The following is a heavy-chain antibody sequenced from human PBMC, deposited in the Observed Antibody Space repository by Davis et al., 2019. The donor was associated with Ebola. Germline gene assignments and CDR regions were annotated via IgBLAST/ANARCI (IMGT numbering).Heavy chain of an antibody. CDR1: GFTFSGSA. CDR3: SRGAPHFMDV. CDR2: IRSKANSYAT. J-gene: IGHJ6*02. Sequence: GGSLRLSCAASGFTFSGSAMHWVRQASGKGLEWVGRIRSKANSYATAYAASVKGRFTISRDDSKNTAYLQMNSLKTEDTAVYYCSRGAPHFMDVWGQGTTVTVSS. V-gene: IGHV3-73*01.